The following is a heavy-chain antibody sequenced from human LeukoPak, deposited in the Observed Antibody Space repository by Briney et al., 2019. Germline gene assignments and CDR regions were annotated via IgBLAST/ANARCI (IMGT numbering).Heavy chain of an antibody. J-gene: IGHJ4*02. CDR3: ARDRNSDEAFDY. V-gene: IGHV4-30-4*01. Sequence: SQTLSLTCTVSGGSISSGEYYWSWIRQPPGKGLEWIGYIYYSGSTYYNPSLKSRVTISVDTSKNQFSLKLSSVTAADTAVYYCARDRNSDEAFDYWGQGTLSPSPQ. CDR2: IYYSGST. CDR1: GGSISSGEYY. D-gene: IGHD4-23*01.